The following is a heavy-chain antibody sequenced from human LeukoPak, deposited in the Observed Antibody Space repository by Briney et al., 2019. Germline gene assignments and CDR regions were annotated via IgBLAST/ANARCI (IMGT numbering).Heavy chain of an antibody. J-gene: IGHJ4*02. CDR1: GNYW. Sequence: PGGSLRLSCAASGNYWMHWVRQVPGKGLVWVSHINSDGNWTSYADSVEGRFTISKDNAKNTVYLQMNSLRAEDTAVYYCVSFYETYWGRGTLVTVSS. CDR3: VSFYETY. CDR2: INSDGNWT. D-gene: IGHD2/OR15-2a*01. V-gene: IGHV3-74*01.